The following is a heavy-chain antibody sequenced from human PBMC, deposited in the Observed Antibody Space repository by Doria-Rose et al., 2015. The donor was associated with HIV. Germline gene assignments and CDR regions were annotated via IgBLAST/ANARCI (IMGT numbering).Heavy chain of an antibody. V-gene: IGHV2-26*01. CDR3: ARIKSSRWYHKYYFDF. CDR2: IFSDDER. D-gene: IGHD6-13*01. CDR1: GVSLSSPGMG. Sequence: QITLKESGPVLVKPTETLTLTCTVSGVSLSSPGMGVSWIRQPPGKALEWLANIFSDDERSYKTSLKSRLTISRGTSKSHVVRTMTDMDPVDTATYYCARIKSSRWYHKYYFDFWGQGPLVIVSA. J-gene: IGHJ4*02.